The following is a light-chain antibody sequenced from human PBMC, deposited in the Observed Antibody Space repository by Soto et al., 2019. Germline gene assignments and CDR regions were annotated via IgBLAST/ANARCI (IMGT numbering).Light chain of an antibody. CDR2: AVP. J-gene: IGKJ4*01. CDR1: QGISSY. V-gene: IGKV1-9*01. Sequence: DIQLTQSPSFLSASVEDRVTITCRASQGISSYLAWYQQRPGKAPKFLMYAVPTLQSGVPSRFSGSGSGTEFALTISSLQPEDFATYYCQQLKNYPLTFGGGTKVEI. CDR3: QQLKNYPLT.